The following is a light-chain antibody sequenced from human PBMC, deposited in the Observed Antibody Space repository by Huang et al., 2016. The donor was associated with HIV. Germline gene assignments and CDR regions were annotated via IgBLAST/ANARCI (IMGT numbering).Light chain of an antibody. CDR2: AAS. CDR3: QKYNSAPQA. Sequence: DIQMTQSPSSLSASVGDRVTITCRASQGIRNYLAWYQQKPGKFPNLLIYAASTLQSGVPSRFRGSVAGTDFTLTISSLQPEDVATYYCQKYNSAPQAFGQGTKVEIK. J-gene: IGKJ1*01. V-gene: IGKV1-27*01. CDR1: QGIRNY.